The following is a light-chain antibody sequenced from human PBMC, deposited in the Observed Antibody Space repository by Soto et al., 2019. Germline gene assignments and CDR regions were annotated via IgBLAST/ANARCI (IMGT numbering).Light chain of an antibody. CDR1: ESISTF. CDR2: AAS. V-gene: IGKV1-39*01. Sequence: DIQLTQSPSSLSASIGDRVTITCRASESISTFLNWYKQTPGKAPKLLIYAASTLQSGVPSRFSGSGSGTDFTLTISCLQSEDFATYYCQQYYSYPRTFGQGTKVDIK. CDR3: QQYYSYPRT. J-gene: IGKJ1*01.